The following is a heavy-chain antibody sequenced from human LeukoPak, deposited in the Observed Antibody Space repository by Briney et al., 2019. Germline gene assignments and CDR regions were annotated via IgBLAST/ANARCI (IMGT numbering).Heavy chain of an antibody. V-gene: IGHV4-59*12. J-gene: IGHJ4*02. Sequence: SETLSLTCTVSGGSIRSYYWSWIRQPPGKGLEWIGDISYSGITNYNSSLKSRVTISVDTSKNQFSLKVSSVTAADTAVYYCARRSYCGGDCYSFDYWGQGTLVTVSS. CDR1: GGSIRSYY. CDR3: ARRSYCGGDCYSFDY. CDR2: ISYSGIT. D-gene: IGHD2-21*02.